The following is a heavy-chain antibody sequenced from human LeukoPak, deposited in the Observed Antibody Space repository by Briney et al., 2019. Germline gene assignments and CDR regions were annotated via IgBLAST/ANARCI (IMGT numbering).Heavy chain of an antibody. CDR1: GYTFTGYY. CDR2: INPNSGGT. CDR3: ARDDTMVRGEGDAFDI. V-gene: IGHV1-2*02. J-gene: IGHJ3*02. Sequence: ASVKVSCKASGYTFTGYYMHWVRQAPGQGLEWMGWINPNSGGTNYAQKFQGRVTMTRDTSISTAYMELSRLRSDDTAVYYCARDDTMVRGEGDAFDIWGQGTVVTVSS. D-gene: IGHD3-10*01.